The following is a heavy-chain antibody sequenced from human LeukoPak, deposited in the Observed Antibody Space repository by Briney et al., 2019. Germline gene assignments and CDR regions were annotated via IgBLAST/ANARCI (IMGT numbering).Heavy chain of an antibody. J-gene: IGHJ4*02. CDR3: ARSDVSGSYPAHLFDY. CDR2: IYYSGST. D-gene: IGHD3-10*01. CDR1: SCSISSRSNY. V-gene: IGHV4-39*01. Sequence: SETLSLTCSVSSCSISSRSNYWGWIRQPPGKGLEWIGSIYYSGSTYYSPSLKSRVTISVDTSKNQFSLKLDSVTDEHTAVYYWARSDVSGSYPAHLFDYWGQGTLVTVSS.